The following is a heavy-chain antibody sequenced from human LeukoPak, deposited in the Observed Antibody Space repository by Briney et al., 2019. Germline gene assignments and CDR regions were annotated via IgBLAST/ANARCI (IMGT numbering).Heavy chain of an antibody. V-gene: IGHV4-59*12. CDR3: ARRYCSSTSCYTGYYYGMDV. Sequence: SETLSLTCTVSGGSISHYFWSWIRQPPGKALEWIGYIYYSGSTNYNPSLKSRVTISVDTSKNQFSLKLSSVTAADTAVYYCARRYCSSTSCYTGYYYGMDVWGQGTTVTVSS. J-gene: IGHJ6*02. D-gene: IGHD2-2*02. CDR2: IYYSGST. CDR1: GGSISHYF.